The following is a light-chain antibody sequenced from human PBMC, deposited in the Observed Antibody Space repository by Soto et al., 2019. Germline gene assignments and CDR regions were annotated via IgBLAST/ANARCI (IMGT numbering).Light chain of an antibody. CDR1: QSLLHSNGYNY. CDR3: MQALQTPWT. CDR2: WGS. Sequence: DIVMTQSPLSLPVTPGEPASISCRSSQSLLHSNGYNYLDWYLQKPGQSPQLLIYWGSNRASGVPDRFSGSGSGPDFTLKISRVEAEDVGVYYCMQALQTPWTFGQGTKVDIK. V-gene: IGKV2-28*01. J-gene: IGKJ1*01.